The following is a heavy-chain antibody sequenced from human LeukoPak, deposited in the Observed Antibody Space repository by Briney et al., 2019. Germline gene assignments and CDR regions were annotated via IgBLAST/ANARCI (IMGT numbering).Heavy chain of an antibody. D-gene: IGHD6-25*01. V-gene: IGHV3-7*01. J-gene: IGHJ6*02. CDR1: GFTFSNYW. CDR3: ARYQGGGWDV. CDR2: INQDGSET. Sequence: PGGSLRLSCTASGFTFSNYWMSWVRQAPGKGPEWVANINQDGSETYSLDSLTGRFTISRDNAKRSLYLQMNSLRAEDTAVYYCARYQGGGWDVWGQGTTVTVSS.